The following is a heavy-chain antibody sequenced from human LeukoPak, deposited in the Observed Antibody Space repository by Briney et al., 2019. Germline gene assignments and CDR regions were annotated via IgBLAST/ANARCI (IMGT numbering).Heavy chain of an antibody. CDR3: AKGRIQLWAYYFDY. V-gene: IGHV3-23*01. D-gene: IGHD5-18*01. CDR1: GFTFSSYA. Sequence: GGSLRLSCAASGFTFSSYAMSWVRQAPGKGLGWVSAISGSGGSTYYADSVKGRFTISRDNSKNTLYLQMNSLRAEDTAVYYCAKGRIQLWAYYFDYWGQGTLVTVSS. CDR2: ISGSGGST. J-gene: IGHJ4*02.